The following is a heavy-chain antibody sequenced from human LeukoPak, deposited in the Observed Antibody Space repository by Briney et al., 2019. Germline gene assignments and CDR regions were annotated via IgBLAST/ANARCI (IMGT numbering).Heavy chain of an antibody. D-gene: IGHD3-3*01. J-gene: IGHJ4*02. Sequence: GSLRLSCAASGFTFSSYWMSWVRQAPGKGLEWVANIKQDGSEKYYVDSVKGRFTISRDNAKNSLYLQMNSLRAEDTAVYYCARGGRTYYDFWSGSSLDYWGQGTLVTVSS. CDR2: IKQDGSEK. CDR3: ARGGRTYYDFWSGSSLDY. V-gene: IGHV3-7*01. CDR1: GFTFSSYW.